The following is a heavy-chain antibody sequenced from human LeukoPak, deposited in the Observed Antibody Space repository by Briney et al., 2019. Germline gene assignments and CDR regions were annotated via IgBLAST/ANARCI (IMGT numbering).Heavy chain of an antibody. CDR1: GGSISSYY. J-gene: IGHJ4*02. CDR3: AARGRGSYFGY. D-gene: IGHD3-16*01. CDR2: IYYSGST. V-gene: IGHV4-59*01. Sequence: SETLSLTCTVSGGSISSYYWSWIRQPPGKGLEWIGYIYYSGSTNYSPSLKSRVTISVDTSKNQFSLKLSSVTAADTAVYYCAARGRGSYFGYWGQGTLVTVSS.